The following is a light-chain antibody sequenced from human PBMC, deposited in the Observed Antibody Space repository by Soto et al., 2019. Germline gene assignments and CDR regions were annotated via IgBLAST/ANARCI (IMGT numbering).Light chain of an antibody. J-gene: IGLJ1*01. V-gene: IGLV1-44*01. Sequence: QSVLTQPPSASGTPGQRVTISCSGSSSNIGSNTVNWYQQLPGTAPKLLIYNNNQRPSGVPDRFSGSKSGTSASLAISGLQSEDEADYYCAAGDDSLNGLVFGTGTKVTLL. CDR3: AAGDDSLNGLV. CDR1: SSNIGSNT. CDR2: NNN.